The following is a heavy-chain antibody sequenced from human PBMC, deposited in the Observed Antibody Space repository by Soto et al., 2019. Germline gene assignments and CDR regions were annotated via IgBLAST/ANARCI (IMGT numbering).Heavy chain of an antibody. D-gene: IGHD2-21*01. J-gene: IGHJ5*02. V-gene: IGHV3-11*06. CDR1: GFTFSDYY. Sequence: QVQLVESGGGLVKPGGSLRLSCAASGFTFSDYYMNWIRQAPGKGLEWVSSISSSGSYTNHADSVRGRFTISRDNAKNSVYLQMDSLRVEDTAVYYCARDRELIPHHTFDPWGQGTLVTVSS. CDR3: ARDRELIPHHTFDP. CDR2: ISSSGSYT.